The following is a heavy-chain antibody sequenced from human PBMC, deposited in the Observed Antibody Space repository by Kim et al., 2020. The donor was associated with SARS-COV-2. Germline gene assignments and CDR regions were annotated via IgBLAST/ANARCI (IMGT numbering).Heavy chain of an antibody. CDR1: GYTFTSYA. V-gene: IGHV7-4-1*02. CDR2: INTNTGNP. CDR3: ARERERIAALTYYYYGMDV. Sequence: ASVKVSCKASGYTFTSYAMNWVRQAPGQGLEWMGWINTNTGNPTYAQGFTGRFVFSLDTSVSTAYLQISSLKAEDTAVYYCARERERIAALTYYYYGMDVWGQGTTVTVSS. D-gene: IGHD6-6*01. J-gene: IGHJ6*02.